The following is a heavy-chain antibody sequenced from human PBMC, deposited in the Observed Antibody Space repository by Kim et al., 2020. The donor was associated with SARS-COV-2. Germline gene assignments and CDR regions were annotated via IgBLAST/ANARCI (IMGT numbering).Heavy chain of an antibody. J-gene: IGHJ4*02. CDR1: GYTFTGYY. Sequence: ASVKVSCKASGYTFTGYYIHWVRQAPGQGLEWMGRINPKSGCTNYAQKFQGRVTMTRDTSISTAYMELSRLRSDDTAVYYCAREAPGITGTEYYFDYWGQGTLVTCSS. V-gene: IGHV1-2*06. CDR2: INPKSGCT. D-gene: IGHD1-20*01. CDR3: AREAPGITGTEYYFDY.